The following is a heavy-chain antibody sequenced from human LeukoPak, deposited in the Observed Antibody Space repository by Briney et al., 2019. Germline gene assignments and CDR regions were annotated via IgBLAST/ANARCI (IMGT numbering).Heavy chain of an antibody. J-gene: IGHJ6*03. V-gene: IGHV1-8*01. CDR3: ARDLVVVPAAIHYYYYMGV. CDR2: MNPNSGNT. CDR1: GYTFTSYD. Sequence: ASVKVSCKASGYTFTSYDINWVRQATGQGLEWMGWMNPNSGNTGYAQKFQGRVTMTRNTSISTAYMELSSLRSEDTAVYYCARDLVVVPAAIHYYYYMGVWGKGTTVTVSS. D-gene: IGHD2-2*01.